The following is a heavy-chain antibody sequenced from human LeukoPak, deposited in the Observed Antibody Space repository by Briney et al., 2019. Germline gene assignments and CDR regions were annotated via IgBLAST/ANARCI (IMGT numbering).Heavy chain of an antibody. CDR2: IYTSGST. CDR3: ARERVRPQYYYGMDV. J-gene: IGHJ6*02. CDR1: GGSISSYY. V-gene: IGHV4-4*07. D-gene: IGHD4-23*01. Sequence: SETLSLTRTVSGGSISSYYWSWIRQPAGKGLEWIGRIYTSGSTNYNPSLKSRVTMSVDTSKNQFSLKLSSVTAADTAVYYCARERVRPQYYYGMDVWGQGTTVTVSS.